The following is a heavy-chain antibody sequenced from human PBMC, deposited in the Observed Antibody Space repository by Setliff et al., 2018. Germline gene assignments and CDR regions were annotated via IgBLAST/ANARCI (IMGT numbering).Heavy chain of an antibody. Sequence: LRLSCAASGFTFSSYWMSWVRQAPGKGLEWVANIKQDGSEKYYVDSVKGRFTISRDNAKNSLYLHMSSLRSEDTGIYYCTSTTLDFWGPGTLVTVSS. D-gene: IGHD1-1*01. V-gene: IGHV3-7*03. CDR1: GFTFSSYW. J-gene: IGHJ4*02. CDR3: TSTTLDF. CDR2: IKQDGSEK.